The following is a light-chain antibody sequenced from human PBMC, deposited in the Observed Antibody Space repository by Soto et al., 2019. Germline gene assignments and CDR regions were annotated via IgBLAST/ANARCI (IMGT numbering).Light chain of an antibody. CDR3: CSYAGSYTLDVV. CDR1: SSDVGGYNY. CDR2: DVS. Sequence: QSALTQPRSVSGSPGQSVTISCTGTSSDVGGYNYVSWYQQHPGKAPKLLIYDVSKRPSGVPDRFSGSKSGNTASLTISWLQAEDEADYYFCSYAGSYTLDVVFGGGTKLAVL. J-gene: IGLJ2*01. V-gene: IGLV2-11*01.